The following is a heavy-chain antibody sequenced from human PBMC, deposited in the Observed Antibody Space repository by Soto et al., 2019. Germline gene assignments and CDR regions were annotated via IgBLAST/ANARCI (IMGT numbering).Heavy chain of an antibody. D-gene: IGHD2-15*01. CDR1: GFSLSTSGVG. J-gene: IGHJ6*02. CDR2: IYWDDDK. V-gene: IGHV2-5*02. CDR3: AYLPCSGGSCYWFSFSGMDV. Sequence: QITLKEFGPPLVKHTQTLTLTCTFSGFSLSTSGVGVAWIRQPPGKALEWLALIYWDDDKRYRASLESRLTITKDTSKHQVVLTMTNMDSVDTATYYCAYLPCSGGSCYWFSFSGMDVWGQGTTVTVSS.